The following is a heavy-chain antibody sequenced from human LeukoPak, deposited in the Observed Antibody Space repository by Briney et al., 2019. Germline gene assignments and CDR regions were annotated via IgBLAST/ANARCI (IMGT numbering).Heavy chain of an antibody. CDR3: ARGGTFVSDY. CDR1: GFTFSTFW. J-gene: IGHJ4*02. V-gene: IGHV3-7*01. CDR2: IKEDGSEK. D-gene: IGHD1-1*01. Sequence: GGSLRPSCAASGFTFSTFWMSWVRQAPGKGLEWVANIKEDGSEKYYVASMKGRFTVSRDNAKNSLYLQMDSLRAEDTAVYYCARGGTFVSDYWGQGTLVTVSS.